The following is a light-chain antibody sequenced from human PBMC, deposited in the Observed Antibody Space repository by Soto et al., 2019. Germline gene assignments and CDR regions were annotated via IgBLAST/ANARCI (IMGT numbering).Light chain of an antibody. Sequence: QSVLTQPASVSGSPGQSITISCTGTSRDIGFYNYVSWYQQHPGKAPKLIIYEVAKRPSGVSSRFSGSKSGNTASLTISGLQAEDEAEYHCSSYTNTGTLYVFGTGTKLTVL. J-gene: IGLJ1*01. CDR3: SSYTNTGTLYV. V-gene: IGLV2-14*01. CDR2: EVA. CDR1: SRDIGFYNY.